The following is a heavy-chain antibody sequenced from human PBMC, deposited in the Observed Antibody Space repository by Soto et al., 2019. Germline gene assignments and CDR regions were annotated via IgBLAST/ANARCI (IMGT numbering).Heavy chain of an antibody. D-gene: IGHD3-3*01. Sequence: QVTLKESGPVLVKPTETLTLTCTVSGFSLSNARMGVSWIRQPPGKALEWLAHIFSNDEKSYSTSLKSRLTISKDTSKSQVVLTMTNMDPVDTATYYCARIEGDYDFWSGYYTKYYFDYCGQGTLVTVSS. CDR1: GFSLSNARMG. CDR3: ARIEGDYDFWSGYYTKYYFDY. V-gene: IGHV2-26*01. J-gene: IGHJ4*02. CDR2: IFSNDEK.